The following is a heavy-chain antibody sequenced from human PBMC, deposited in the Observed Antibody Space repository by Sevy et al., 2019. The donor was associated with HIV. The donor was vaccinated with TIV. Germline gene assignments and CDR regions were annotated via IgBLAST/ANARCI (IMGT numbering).Heavy chain of an antibody. CDR3: ATSPNCSSTSCHLDY. CDR2: INHSGCT. J-gene: IGHJ4*02. D-gene: IGHD2-2*01. CDR1: GGSFSGYY. V-gene: IGHV4-34*01. Sequence: SETLSLTCAVYGGSFSGYYWSWIRQPPGKGLEWIGEINHSGCTNYNPSLKSRVTISVDTSKNQFSLKLSSVTAADTAVYYCATSPNCSSTSCHLDYWGQGTLVTVSS.